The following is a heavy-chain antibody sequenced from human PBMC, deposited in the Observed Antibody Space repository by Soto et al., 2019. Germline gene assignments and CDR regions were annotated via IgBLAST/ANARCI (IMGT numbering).Heavy chain of an antibody. V-gene: IGHV3-23*01. CDR3: AKDLDIVLEPAYPDYYYYGLDV. Sequence: EVQLLASGGGLVQAGGSLRLSCVASGFSFNRFGMSWVRQAPGKGLEWVSALSASGDRTYYADSVKGRFTISRDNSKNTVYLDMNGLRAEDAAVYYCAKDLDIVLEPAYPDYYYYGLDVWGQGATVTVSS. J-gene: IGHJ6*02. CDR1: GFSFNRFG. CDR2: LSASGDRT. D-gene: IGHD2-2*03.